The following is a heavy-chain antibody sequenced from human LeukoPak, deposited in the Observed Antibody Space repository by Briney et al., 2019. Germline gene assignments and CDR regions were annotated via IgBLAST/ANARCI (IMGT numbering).Heavy chain of an antibody. V-gene: IGHV4-38-2*01. CDR2: IYHNVNT. CDR1: GFSISRGYY. CDR3: ARVDTSGWKLYFDY. D-gene: IGHD6-19*01. Sequence: SETLSLTCAVSGFSISRGYYWGWIRQSPGKGREWIGPIYHNVNTYYNPSLKSRVTISVDTSKNQFSLKLSSVTAADTALYYCARVDTSGWKLYFDYWGQGILVTVSS. J-gene: IGHJ4*02.